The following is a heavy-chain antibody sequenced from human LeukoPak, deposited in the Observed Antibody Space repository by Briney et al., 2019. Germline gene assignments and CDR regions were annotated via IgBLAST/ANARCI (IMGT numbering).Heavy chain of an antibody. D-gene: IGHD5-18*01. CDR2: IYYSGST. V-gene: IGHV4-39*01. J-gene: IGHJ4*02. CDR1: GGSISSSSYY. CDR3: ARQRYTLFDC. Sequence: PSETLSLTCTVSGGSISSSSYYWGWIRQPPGKGLEWIGSIYYSGSTYYNPSLKSRVTISVDTSKNQFSLKLSPVTAADTAVYYCARQRYTLFDCWGQGTLVTVSS.